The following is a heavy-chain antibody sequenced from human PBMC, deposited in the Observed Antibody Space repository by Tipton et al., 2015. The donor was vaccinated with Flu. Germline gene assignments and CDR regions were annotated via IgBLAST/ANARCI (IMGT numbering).Heavy chain of an antibody. D-gene: IGHD3-3*01. V-gene: IGHV4-61*02. CDR1: GGSISSGSYY. CDR3: ARVSPGVESWFDP. J-gene: IGHJ5*02. Sequence: TLSLTCTVSGGSISSGSYYWGWIRQPAGKGLEWIGRIYTSGSTGYNPSLKSRVTISVDTSKNQFSLKLSSVTAADTAVYYCARVSPGVESWFDPWGQGTLVTVSS. CDR2: IYTSGST.